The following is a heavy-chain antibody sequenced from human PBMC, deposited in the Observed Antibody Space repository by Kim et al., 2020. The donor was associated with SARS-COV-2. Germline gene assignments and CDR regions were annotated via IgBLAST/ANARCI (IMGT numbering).Heavy chain of an antibody. Sequence: SETLSLTCTVSGGSISSSSYYWGWIRQPPGKGLEWIGSIYYSGSTYYNPSLKSRVTISVDTSKNQFSLKLSSVTAADTAVYYCARLRREVMVRGVITKYYYGMDVWGQGTTVTVSS. V-gene: IGHV4-39*01. D-gene: IGHD3-10*01. J-gene: IGHJ6*02. CDR3: ARLRREVMVRGVITKYYYGMDV. CDR1: GGSISSSSYY. CDR2: IYYSGST.